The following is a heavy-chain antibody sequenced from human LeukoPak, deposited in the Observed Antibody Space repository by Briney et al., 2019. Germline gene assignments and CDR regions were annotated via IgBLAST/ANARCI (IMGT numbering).Heavy chain of an antibody. CDR3: ARAIASSGSRLFDY. J-gene: IGHJ4*02. D-gene: IGHD3-10*01. CDR2: IYYSGST. Sequence: SETLSLTCTVSGGSISSGDYYWSWIRQPPGKGLEWIGYIYYSGSTYYTPSLKSRVAISLDTSKNQFSLRLSSVTAADTAVYYCARAIASSGSRLFDYWGQGTLVTVSS. CDR1: GGSISSGDYY. V-gene: IGHV4-30-4*01.